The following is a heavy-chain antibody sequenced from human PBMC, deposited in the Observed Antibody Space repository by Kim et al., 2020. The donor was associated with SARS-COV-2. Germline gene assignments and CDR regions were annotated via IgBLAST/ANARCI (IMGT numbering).Heavy chain of an antibody. J-gene: IGHJ4*02. Sequence: LTSRVTISVDTSKNQFSLKLSSVTAADTAVYYCARSLGYSMVWSKGALDYWGQGTLVTVSS. CDR3: ARSLGYSMVWSKGALDY. D-gene: IGHD6-13*01. V-gene: IGHV4-31*02.